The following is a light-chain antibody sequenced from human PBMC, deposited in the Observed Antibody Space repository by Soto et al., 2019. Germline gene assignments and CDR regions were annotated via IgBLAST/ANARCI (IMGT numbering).Light chain of an antibody. CDR1: SSDVGGYNY. CDR2: EVS. Sequence: QSALTQAASVSGSPGQSITISCTGTSSDVGGYNYVSWYQQHPGKAPKLMIYEVSNRPSGVSNRFSGSKSGNTASLTISGLQAEDEADYYCLSKTSSISYVFGTGTKLTVL. J-gene: IGLJ1*01. CDR3: LSKTSSISYV. V-gene: IGLV2-14*01.